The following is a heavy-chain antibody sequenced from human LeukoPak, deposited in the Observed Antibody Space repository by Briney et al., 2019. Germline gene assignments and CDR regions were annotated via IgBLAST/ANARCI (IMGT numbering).Heavy chain of an antibody. D-gene: IGHD4-17*01. CDR1: GFTFSSYG. CDR3: ARDLTGYGDSYYFDY. J-gene: IGHJ4*02. V-gene: IGHV3-33*01. Sequence: PGGSLRLSCAASGFTFSSYGMPWVRQAPGKGLEWVAVIWYDRSNKYYADSVKGRFTISRDNSKNTLYLQMNSLRAEDTAVYYCARDLTGYGDSYYFDYWGQGTLVTVSS. CDR2: IWYDRSNK.